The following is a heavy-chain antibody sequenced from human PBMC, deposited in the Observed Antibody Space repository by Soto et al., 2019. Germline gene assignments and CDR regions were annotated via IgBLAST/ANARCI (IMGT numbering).Heavy chain of an antibody. Sequence: QVQVVQSGAEVKKPGASVKVSCKASGYTFTSYAMHWVRQAPGQRLEWMGWINPGNGNTKNSQKFQGRVTITRDTFASTAYMELSSLRSEDTAVYYCARGASSVTTFYFDLWGRGTLVTVYS. J-gene: IGHJ2*01. CDR2: INPGNGNT. V-gene: IGHV1-3*01. CDR3: ARGASSVTTFYFDL. CDR1: GYTFTSYA. D-gene: IGHD4-17*01.